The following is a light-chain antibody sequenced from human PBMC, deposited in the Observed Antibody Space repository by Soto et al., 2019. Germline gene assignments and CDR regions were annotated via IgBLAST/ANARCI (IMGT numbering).Light chain of an antibody. CDR1: SSDVGRYNY. V-gene: IGLV2-14*01. CDR2: EVS. J-gene: IGLJ1*01. CDR3: SSYATGSTAYV. Sequence: QSALTQPASVSGSRGQSITISCTGTSSDVGRYNYVSWYQQYPGKAPKLMISEVSNRPSGVSNRFSGSKSGNTASLTISGLQAEDEADYYCSSYATGSTAYVFGAGTKVTVL.